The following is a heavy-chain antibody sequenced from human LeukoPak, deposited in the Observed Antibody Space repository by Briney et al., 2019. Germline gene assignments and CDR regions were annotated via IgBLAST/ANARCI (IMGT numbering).Heavy chain of an antibody. D-gene: IGHD3-22*01. J-gene: IGHJ3*02. Sequence: PGGSLRLSCAAAGFTFSSYAMHWVRQAPGKGLEWVAVISYDGSNKYYPDSVNGRFSISSDNYKNTLYLQMNSLSAEDTAVYYCARAGVNYDSSGYFPDDAFDIWGQGTMVTVSS. CDR3: ARAGVNYDSSGYFPDDAFDI. CDR1: GFTFSSYA. CDR2: ISYDGSNK. V-gene: IGHV3-30*04.